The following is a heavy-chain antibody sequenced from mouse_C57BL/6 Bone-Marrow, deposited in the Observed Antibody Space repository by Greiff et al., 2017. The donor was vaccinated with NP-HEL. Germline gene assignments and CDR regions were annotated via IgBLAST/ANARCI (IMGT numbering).Heavy chain of an antibody. V-gene: IGHV1-42*01. CDR1: GYSFTGYY. Sequence: VQLQQSGPELVKPGASVKISCKASGYSFTGYYMNWVKQSPEKSLEWIGEINPSTGGTTYNQKFKAKATLTVDKSSSTAYMQLKSLTSEDSAVYYCARSRYYGSSLWLAYWGQGTLVTGSA. J-gene: IGHJ3*01. CDR2: INPSTGGT. CDR3: ARSRYYGSSLWLAY. D-gene: IGHD1-1*01.